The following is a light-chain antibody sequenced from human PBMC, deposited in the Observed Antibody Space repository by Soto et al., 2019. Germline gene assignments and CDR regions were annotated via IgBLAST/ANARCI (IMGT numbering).Light chain of an antibody. J-gene: IGKJ1*01. CDR1: QSVSSK. V-gene: IGKV3-20*01. CDR3: QQYGSSPWT. Sequence: EIVMTQSPATLSLSPGQSATLSCRASQSVSSKLAWYQQRPGQAPRLLIHHASRSATGIPDRFSGSGSGADFILSISRLEPEDFAVYYGQQYGSSPWTYGQGTKWISN. CDR2: HAS.